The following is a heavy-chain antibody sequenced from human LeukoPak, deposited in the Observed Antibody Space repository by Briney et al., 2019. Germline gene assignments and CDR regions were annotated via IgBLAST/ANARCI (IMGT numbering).Heavy chain of an antibody. Sequence: GASVKVSCKPSGYTFTSFGISWVRQAPGQGLEWMGGIIPISGTANYAQKFQGRVTFTTDESTNTAYMELSSLRSEDTAVYYCARGGTFYRRTLLNYFDYWGQGSLVTVSS. CDR2: IIPISGTA. D-gene: IGHD1-14*01. J-gene: IGHJ4*02. V-gene: IGHV1-69*05. CDR3: ARGGTFYRRTLLNYFDY. CDR1: GYTFTSFG.